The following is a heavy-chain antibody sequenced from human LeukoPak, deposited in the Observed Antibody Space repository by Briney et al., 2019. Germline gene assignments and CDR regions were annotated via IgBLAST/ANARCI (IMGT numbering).Heavy chain of an antibody. J-gene: IGHJ4*02. CDR3: TRQAQENDY. CDR2: IRSKANSSAT. V-gene: IGHV3-73*01. Sequence: GGSLRLSCAASGFTFSGSAMHWVRQASGQGLELVGRIRSKANSSATAYAASVKGRFTISRDDSKNTAYLQMSSLKTEDTAVYYCTRQAQENDYWGQGTLVTVSS. CDR1: GFTFSGSA.